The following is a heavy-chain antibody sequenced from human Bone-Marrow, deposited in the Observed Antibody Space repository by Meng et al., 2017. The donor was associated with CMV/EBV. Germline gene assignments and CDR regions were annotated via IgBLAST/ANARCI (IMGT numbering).Heavy chain of an antibody. CDR3: AERGGGY. CDR2: IHYTGRA. V-gene: IGHV4-59*11. Sequence: QGQLQQSGPGLVKPSETLSLTCRVSGVSISTHYWSWIRQTPGKGLEWIASIHYTGRADYSPSLKSRVTVSVDTSDSQLSLKLSSVTTADTAMYYCAERGGGYWGQGILVTVSS. J-gene: IGHJ4*02. D-gene: IGHD1-1*01. CDR1: GVSISTHY.